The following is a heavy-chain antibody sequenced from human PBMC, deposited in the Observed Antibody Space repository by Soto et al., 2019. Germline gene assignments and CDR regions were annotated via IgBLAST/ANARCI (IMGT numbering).Heavy chain of an antibody. CDR3: AAVYGDYSAFDY. CDR2: INTVNGNT. D-gene: IGHD4-17*01. Sequence: ASVKVSCKASGYTFTNYAMHWVHQAPGQRLEWMGWINTVNGNTKYSQKFQGRVTITRDTSASTAYMELSSLRSEDTAVYYCAAVYGDYSAFDYWGQGTLVTVSS. V-gene: IGHV1-3*04. CDR1: GYTFTNYA. J-gene: IGHJ4*02.